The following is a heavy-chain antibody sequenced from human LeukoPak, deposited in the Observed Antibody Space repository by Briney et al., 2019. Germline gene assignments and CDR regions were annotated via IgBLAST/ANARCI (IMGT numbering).Heavy chain of an antibody. D-gene: IGHD4-17*01. V-gene: IGHV1-2*02. J-gene: IGHJ4*02. Sequence: ASVKVTCKASGYIFTGYYMHWVRQAPGQGLEWMGWINPNSGGTNYAQKFQGRVTMTRDTSISTAYMELSRLRSDDTAVYYCARFPTVTTLGDYWGQGTLVTVSS. CDR1: GYIFTGYY. CDR3: ARFPTVTTLGDY. CDR2: INPNSGGT.